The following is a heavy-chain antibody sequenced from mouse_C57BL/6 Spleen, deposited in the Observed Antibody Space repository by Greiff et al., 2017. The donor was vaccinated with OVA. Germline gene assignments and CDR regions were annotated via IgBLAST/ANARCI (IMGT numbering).Heavy chain of an antibody. D-gene: IGHD1-1*01. J-gene: IGHJ4*01. CDR2: ISDGGSYT. V-gene: IGHV5-4*03. CDR1: GFTFSSYA. Sequence: EVKVVESGGGLVKPGGSLKLSCAASGFTFSSYAMSWVRQTPEKRLEWVATISDGGSYTYYPDNVKGRFTISRDNAKNNLYLQMSHLKSEDTAMYYCASITTVVATGGAMDYWGQGTSVTVSS. CDR3: ASITTVVATGGAMDY.